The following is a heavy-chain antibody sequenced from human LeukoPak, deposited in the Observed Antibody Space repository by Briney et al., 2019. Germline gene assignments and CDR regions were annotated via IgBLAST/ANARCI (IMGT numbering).Heavy chain of an antibody. CDR1: GGTFSSYA. CDR2: FDPEDGET. J-gene: IGHJ6*03. D-gene: IGHD1-14*01. V-gene: IGHV1-24*01. Sequence: ASVNVSCKASGGTFSSYAISWVRQAPGQGLEWMGGFDPEDGETIYAQKFQGRVTMTEDTSTDTAYMELSSLRSEDTAVYYCATGNGGYYMDVWGKGTTVTVSS. CDR3: ATGNGGYYMDV.